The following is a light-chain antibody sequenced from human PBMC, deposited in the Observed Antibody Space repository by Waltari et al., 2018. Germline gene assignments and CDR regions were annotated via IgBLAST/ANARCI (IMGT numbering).Light chain of an antibody. V-gene: IGLV2-8*01. CDR1: SSDVGGLDY. J-gene: IGLJ2*01. CDR2: EVS. Sequence: QSALTQPPSASGSPGQSVTISCTGTSSDVGGLDYVSWYQQHPGKVPRLMIYEVSKRPSGVPDRFSGSKSGNTASLTVSGLQVEDEADYYCSSFAGSSQMLFGGGTKLTVL. CDR3: SSFAGSSQML.